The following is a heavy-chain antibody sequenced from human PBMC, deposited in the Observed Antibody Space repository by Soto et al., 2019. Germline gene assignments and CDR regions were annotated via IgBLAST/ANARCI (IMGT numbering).Heavy chain of an antibody. J-gene: IGHJ5*02. CDR3: VRLRYCSSTNCHRFDP. Sequence: QVQLQESGPGLVKPSQTLSLTCTVSGGSISSSGYYWSWIRQHPGKGLEWIGHIYYSGRTYYNPSLKSRVTISVDTSKNQFSLKLSSVTAADTAVYYCVRLRYCSSTNCHRFDPWGQGTLVTVSS. CDR1: GGSISSSGYY. V-gene: IGHV4-31*03. D-gene: IGHD2-2*02. CDR2: IYYSGRT.